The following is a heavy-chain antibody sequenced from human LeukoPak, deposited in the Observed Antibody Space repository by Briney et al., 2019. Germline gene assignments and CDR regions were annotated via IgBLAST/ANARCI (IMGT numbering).Heavy chain of an antibody. CDR2: IYYSGST. V-gene: IGHV4-59*12. J-gene: IGHJ3*02. CDR1: GGSISSYY. Sequence: PSETLSLTCTVSGGSISSYYWSWIRQPPGKGLEWIGYIYYSGSTYYNPSLKSRVTISVDTSKNQFSLKLSSVTAADTAVYHCARDLPGYCSSTSCSTDAFDIWGQGTMVTVSS. CDR3: ARDLPGYCSSTSCSTDAFDI. D-gene: IGHD2-2*01.